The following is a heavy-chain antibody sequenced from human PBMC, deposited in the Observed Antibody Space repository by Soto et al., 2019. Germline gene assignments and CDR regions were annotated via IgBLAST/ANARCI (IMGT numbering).Heavy chain of an antibody. CDR3: AREGYSSGYGAFDY. CDR2: INAGNGNT. CDR1: RYPLTSYA. D-gene: IGHD5-18*01. V-gene: IGHV1-3*01. Sequence: WDSGEVCCKASRYPLTSYAMHWVRQAPGQRLEWMGWINAGNGNTKYSQKFQGRVTITRDTSASTAYMELSSLRSEDTAVYYRAREGYSSGYGAFDYWGQGTLVTGSS. J-gene: IGHJ4*02.